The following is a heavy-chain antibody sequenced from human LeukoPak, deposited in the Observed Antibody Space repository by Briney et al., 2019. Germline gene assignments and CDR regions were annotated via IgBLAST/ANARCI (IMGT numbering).Heavy chain of an antibody. Sequence: PSETLSLTCTVSGGSVSSGSYYWSWIRQPPGKGLEWIGYIYYSGSTNYNPSLKSRVTISVDTSKNQFSLKLSSVTAADTAVYYCARSQGRFAAAKMYYFDYWGQGTLVTVSS. V-gene: IGHV4-61*01. CDR1: GGSVSSGSYY. CDR2: IYYSGST. J-gene: IGHJ4*02. D-gene: IGHD6-13*01. CDR3: ARSQGRFAAAKMYYFDY.